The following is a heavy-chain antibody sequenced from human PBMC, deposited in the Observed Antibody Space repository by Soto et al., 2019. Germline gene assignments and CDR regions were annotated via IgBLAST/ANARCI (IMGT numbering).Heavy chain of an antibody. D-gene: IGHD6-19*01. J-gene: IGHJ4*02. CDR2: IYYSGST. Sequence: SETLSLTCTVSGGSISSYYWSWIRQPPGKGLEWIGYIYYSGSTNYNPSLKSRVTISVDTSKNQFSLKLSSVTAADTAVYYCARVFYSSGWYRNWGQGTLVTVSS. CDR1: GGSISSYY. V-gene: IGHV4-59*01. CDR3: ARVFYSSGWYRN.